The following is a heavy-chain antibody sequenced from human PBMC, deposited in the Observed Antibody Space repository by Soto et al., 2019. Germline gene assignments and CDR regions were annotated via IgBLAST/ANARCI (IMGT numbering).Heavy chain of an antibody. J-gene: IGHJ6*03. CDR1: GFTFSSYA. D-gene: IGHD2-15*01. CDR2: ISGSGGST. V-gene: IGHV3-23*01. Sequence: GGSLRLSCAASGFTFSSYAMSWVRQAPGKGLEWVSAISGSGGSTYYADSVKGRFTISRDNSKNTLYLQMNSLRAEDTAVYYCAKDFGCSGGSCYTGYYYYYMDVWGKGTTVTVSS. CDR3: AKDFGCSGGSCYTGYYYYYMDV.